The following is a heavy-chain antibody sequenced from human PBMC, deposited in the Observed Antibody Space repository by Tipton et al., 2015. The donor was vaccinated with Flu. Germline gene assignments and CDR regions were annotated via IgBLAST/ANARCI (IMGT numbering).Heavy chain of an antibody. J-gene: IGHJ1*01. CDR3: ARAIGAAGSY. Sequence: SLRLSCAASGFTFSNYWMNWVRQAPGKGLEWVTKIKQDGSILYYVDSVKGRFTISRDNAKNSVYLQMNSLRAEDTALYYCARAIGAAGSYWGQGTLVTVSS. CDR2: IKQDGSIL. D-gene: IGHD6-13*01. V-gene: IGHV3-7*01. CDR1: GFTFSNYW.